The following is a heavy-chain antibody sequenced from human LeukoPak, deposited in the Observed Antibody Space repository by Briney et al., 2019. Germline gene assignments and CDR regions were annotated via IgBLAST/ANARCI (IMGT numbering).Heavy chain of an antibody. J-gene: IGHJ4*02. D-gene: IGHD4-11*01. CDR2: ISSSSSYI. Sequence: PGGSLRLSCAASGFTFSSYSMNWVRQAPGKGLEWVSSISSSSSYIYYADSVKGRFTISRDNAKNSLYLQMNRLRAEDTAVYYCARAPDDYSNYPPDYWGQGTLVTVSS. CDR3: ARAPDDYSNYPPDY. CDR1: GFTFSSYS. V-gene: IGHV3-21*01.